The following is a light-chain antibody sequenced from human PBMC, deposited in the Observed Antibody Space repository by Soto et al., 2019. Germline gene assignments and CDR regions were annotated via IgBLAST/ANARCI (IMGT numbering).Light chain of an antibody. V-gene: IGKV3D-20*02. CDR2: GAS. CDR1: QSVRSSY. Sequence: EIVLTQSPGTLSLSPGERATLSCRASQSVRSSYLAWYQQKPGQAPRLLIYGASNRATGIPARFSGSGSGTDFTLTISSLEAEDVAVYYCQMRSKWPITFGQGTRLEIK. J-gene: IGKJ5*01. CDR3: QMRSKWPIT.